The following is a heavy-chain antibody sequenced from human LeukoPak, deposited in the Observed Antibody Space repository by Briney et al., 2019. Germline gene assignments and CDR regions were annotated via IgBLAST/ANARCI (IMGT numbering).Heavy chain of an antibody. CDR3: ARGMTTMDY. V-gene: IGHV3-15*01. CDR1: GFTSSYAW. CDR2: IKSKIDGGTT. J-gene: IGHJ4*02. Sequence: PGGSLRLSCAASGFTSSYAWMSWVRQAPGKGLEWVGLIKSKIDGGTTDYAAPVKGRFTISRDESEDTLYLQMNSLKTEDTAVYYCARGMTTMDYWGQGTLVTVSS. D-gene: IGHD5-24*01.